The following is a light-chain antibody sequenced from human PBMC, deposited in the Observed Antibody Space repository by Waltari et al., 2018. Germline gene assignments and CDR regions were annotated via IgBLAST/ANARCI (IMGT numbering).Light chain of an antibody. CDR1: QSVSSSY. V-gene: IGKV3-20*01. J-gene: IGKJ4*01. CDR3: QQYGSLSSLT. CDR2: GST. Sequence: IVLTQSPGTLSLSPGDAATLSCRASQSVSSSYLAWYQQKPGQAPRLLIYGSTTRATGIPDRFRGSGSGTDVALTISRLEPEDFAVYYCQQYGSLSSLTFGGGTKVEIK.